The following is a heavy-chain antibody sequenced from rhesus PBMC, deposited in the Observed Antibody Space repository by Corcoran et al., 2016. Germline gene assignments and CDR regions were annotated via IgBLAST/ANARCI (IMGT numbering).Heavy chain of an antibody. V-gene: IGHV1-111*02. J-gene: IGHJ4*01. Sequence: EVQLVQSGAEVKKPGASVKISCKASGYTFTDYYLPWVRQAPGKGLEWMGRVDPEDGEAIHAQKFKDRVTITADTSTDTAYMELSSMRSEDTAVYYCATSYCTGSGCYDDGGFDYWGQGVLVTVSS. CDR2: VDPEDGEA. CDR1: GYTFTDYY. D-gene: IGHD2-21*01. CDR3: ATSYCTGSGCYDDGGFDY.